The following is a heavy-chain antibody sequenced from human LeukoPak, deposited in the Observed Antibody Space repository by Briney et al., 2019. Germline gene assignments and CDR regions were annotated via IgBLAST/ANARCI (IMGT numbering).Heavy chain of an antibody. J-gene: IGHJ4*02. CDR1: GGPFSGYY. D-gene: IGHD1-26*01. V-gene: IGHV4-34*01. CDR2: INHSGST. CDR3: ARVERSGKYYFDY. Sequence: PSETLSLTCAVYGGPFSGYYWTWIRQPPGQGLEWIGEINHSGSTTYNPSLKTRVTISVDTSKNQFSLKLISVTAADTALYYCARVERSGKYYFDYWGQGRLVTVSS.